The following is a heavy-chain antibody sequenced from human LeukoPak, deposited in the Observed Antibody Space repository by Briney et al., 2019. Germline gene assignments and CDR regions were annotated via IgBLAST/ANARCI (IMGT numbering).Heavy chain of an antibody. V-gene: IGHV3-7*04. CDR2: IKQDGSEK. CDR1: GFTVSSSW. J-gene: IGHJ3*02. Sequence: GGSLRLSCAASGFTVSSSWMSWVRQAPGKGLEWVANIKQDGSEKYYVDSVKGRFTISRDNGKNSLYLQMNSLRAEDTAVYYCARTKRGYDAFDIWGQGTVVTVSS. D-gene: IGHD3-10*01. CDR3: ARTKRGYDAFDI.